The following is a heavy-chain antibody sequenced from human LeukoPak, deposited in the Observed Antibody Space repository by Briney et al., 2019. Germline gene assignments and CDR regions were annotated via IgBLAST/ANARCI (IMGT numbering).Heavy chain of an antibody. CDR1: GGSITSYY. J-gene: IGHJ3*02. CDR3: ARVGSRQWLVRGAFDI. V-gene: IGHV4-59*01. D-gene: IGHD6-19*01. Sequence: SETLSLTCTVSGGSITSYYWSWIRQPPGKGLEWIGYIYYSGSTNYNPSLKSRVTISVDTSKNQFSLKLSSVTAADTAVYYCARVGSRQWLVRGAFDIWGQGTMVTVSS. CDR2: IYYSGST.